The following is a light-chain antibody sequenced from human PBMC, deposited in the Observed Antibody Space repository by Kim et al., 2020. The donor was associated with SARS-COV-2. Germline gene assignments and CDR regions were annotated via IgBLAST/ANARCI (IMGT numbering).Light chain of an antibody. CDR3: TTWDVSLNGPV. V-gene: IGLV1-44*01. CDR2: SNN. Sequence: GQRVTISCSGSSSNIGSNTVNWYQQLPGTAPKLLIYSNNQRPSGVPDRFSGSKSGTSASLAISGLQSEDEADYYCTTWDVSLNGPVFGGGTQLTVL. CDR1: SSNIGSNT. J-gene: IGLJ3*02.